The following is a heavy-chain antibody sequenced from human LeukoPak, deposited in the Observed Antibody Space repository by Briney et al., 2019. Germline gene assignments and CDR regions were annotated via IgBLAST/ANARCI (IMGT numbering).Heavy chain of an antibody. J-gene: IGHJ4*02. CDR3: ARCRYSSGWYRSYFDY. D-gene: IGHD6-19*01. CDR1: GGSFSGYY. CDR2: INHSGST. Sequence: SGTLSLTCAVYGGSFSGYYWSWIRQPPGKGLEWIGEINHSGSTNYNPSLKSRVTISVDTSKNQFSLKLSSVTAADTAVYYCARCRYSSGWYRSYFDYWGQGTLVTVSS. V-gene: IGHV4-34*01.